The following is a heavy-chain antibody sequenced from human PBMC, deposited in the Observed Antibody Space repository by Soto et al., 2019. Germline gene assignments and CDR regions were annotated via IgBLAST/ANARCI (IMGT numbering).Heavy chain of an antibody. Sequence: ASVKVSCRASGYIFTSYGISWVRQAPGQGLQWMGWISAYNGNTKYAQKLQGRVTMTTDTSTSTAYMELRSLRSDDTAVYYCAKTMVRGVIDYNYYMDVWGKGTTVTVSS. CDR3: AKTMVRGVIDYNYYMDV. V-gene: IGHV1-18*01. CDR1: GYIFTSYG. CDR2: ISAYNGNT. D-gene: IGHD3-10*01. J-gene: IGHJ6*03.